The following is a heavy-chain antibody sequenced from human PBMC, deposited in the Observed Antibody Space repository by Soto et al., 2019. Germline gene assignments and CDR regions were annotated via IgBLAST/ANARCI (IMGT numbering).Heavy chain of an antibody. Sequence: GGSLRLSCAASGFTFSSYGMHWVRQAPGKGLEWVAVISYDGSNKYYADSVKGRFTISRDNSKNTLYLQMNSLRAEDTAVYYCAKDYGLELLFPDYWGQGTLVTVSS. CDR1: GFTFSSYG. D-gene: IGHD1-7*01. CDR2: ISYDGSNK. V-gene: IGHV3-30*18. CDR3: AKDYGLELLFPDY. J-gene: IGHJ4*02.